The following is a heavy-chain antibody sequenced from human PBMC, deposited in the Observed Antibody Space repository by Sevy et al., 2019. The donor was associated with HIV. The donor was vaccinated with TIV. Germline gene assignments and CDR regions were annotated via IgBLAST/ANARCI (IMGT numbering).Heavy chain of an antibody. CDR2: INSKGDTT. CDR3: VKVVDFWSGDNFDY. Sequence: GGSLRLSCSASGFTFRTYAMRWVRQAPGKGLEYVSVINSKGDTTYYADSVKGRFTNSRDNSKSTLYLQMSSLRTEDTAVYYCVKVVDFWSGDNFDYWGQGTLVTVSS. D-gene: IGHD3-3*01. V-gene: IGHV3-64D*06. CDR1: GFTFRTYA. J-gene: IGHJ4*02.